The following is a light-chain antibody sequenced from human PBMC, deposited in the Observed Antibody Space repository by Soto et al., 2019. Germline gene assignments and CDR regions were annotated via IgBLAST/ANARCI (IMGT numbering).Light chain of an antibody. CDR1: QGISSW. J-gene: IGKJ4*01. Sequence: DIQMAQSPSSVSASVGDRVTITCRASQGISSWLAWYQQKPGKAPKLLIYAASTLPSGVPSRFSGSRSWTDFTLTISSLQPEDSATYYCQHANSVPITFGGGTKVEIK. V-gene: IGKV1-12*01. CDR3: QHANSVPIT. CDR2: AAS.